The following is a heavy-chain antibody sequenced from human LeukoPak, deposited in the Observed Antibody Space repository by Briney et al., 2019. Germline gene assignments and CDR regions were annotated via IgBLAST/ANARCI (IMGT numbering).Heavy chain of an antibody. D-gene: IGHD6-6*01. CDR3: ATLGGIAARFDYYYGMDV. CDR2: INPNSGGT. V-gene: IGHV1-2*02. J-gene: IGHJ6*02. Sequence: ASVKVSCKASGYTFTGYYMNWVRQAPGQGLEGRGWINPNSGGTNYAQKFQGRVTMTRDTSISTAYMELSRLRSDDTAVYYCATLGGIAARFDYYYGMDVWGQGTTVTVSS. CDR1: GYTFTGYY.